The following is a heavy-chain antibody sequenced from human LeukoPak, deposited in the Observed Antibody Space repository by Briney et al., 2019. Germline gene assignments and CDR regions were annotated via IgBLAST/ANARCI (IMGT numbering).Heavy chain of an antibody. CDR3: ARSSAFDI. CDR2: ISTAGET. CDR1: GFSFNSYD. J-gene: IGHJ3*02. V-gene: IGHV3-13*04. Sequence: GGSLRLSCAASGFSFNSYDMHWVRQATGKGLEWVSAISTAGETFYPGSAKGRFTISRENAKNSFYLQMNSLRAGDTAVYYCARSSAFDIWGQGTMVTVSS.